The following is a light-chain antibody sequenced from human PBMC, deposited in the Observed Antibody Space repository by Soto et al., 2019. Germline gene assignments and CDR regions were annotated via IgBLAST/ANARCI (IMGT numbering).Light chain of an antibody. CDR2: DAS. J-gene: IGKJ2*01. CDR1: QSVSRW. Sequence: DIQMTQSPSTLSASVGDRVTITCRASQSVSRWLAWYQQKPGKAPRLLIYDASKLESGVPSRFSGSGSGAEFPLTINGLQPDDFATYYCQQFSAFVQGTRLEIK. CDR3: QQFSA. V-gene: IGKV1-5*01.